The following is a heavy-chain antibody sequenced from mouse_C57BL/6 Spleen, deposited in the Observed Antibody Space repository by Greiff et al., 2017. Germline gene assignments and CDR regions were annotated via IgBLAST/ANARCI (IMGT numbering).Heavy chain of an antibody. CDR2: IYPGDGDT. Sequence: LVESGAELVKPGASVKISCKASGYAFSSYWMNWVKQRPGKGLEWIGQIYPGDGDTNYNGKFKGKATLTADKSSSTAYMQLSSLTSEDSAVYFCASRGYYGRGDYWGQGTTLTVSS. CDR3: ASRGYYGRGDY. D-gene: IGHD1-1*01. J-gene: IGHJ2*01. CDR1: GYAFSSYW. V-gene: IGHV1-80*01.